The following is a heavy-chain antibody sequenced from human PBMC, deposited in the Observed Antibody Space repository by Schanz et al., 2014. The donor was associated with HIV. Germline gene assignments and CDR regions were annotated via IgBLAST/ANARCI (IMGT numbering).Heavy chain of an antibody. D-gene: IGHD2-2*01. CDR2: ISDTGGST. Sequence: EVQLLDSGGGLVQPGGSLRLSCAASGFTFSSYAMSWVRQTPGKGLEWVSAISDTGGSTYYADSVKGRFTISKDYSKNTLYLQMSSLRAEDTAIYYCAERDPSPAVPTASWGQGTLVAVSS. CDR1: GFTFSSYA. V-gene: IGHV3-23*01. J-gene: IGHJ5*02. CDR3: AERDPSPAVPTAS.